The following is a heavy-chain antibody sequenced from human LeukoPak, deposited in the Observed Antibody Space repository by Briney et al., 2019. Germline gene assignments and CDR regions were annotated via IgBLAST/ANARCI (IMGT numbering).Heavy chain of an antibody. CDR3: ARVTSRLGWFDP. Sequence: SETLSLTCTVSGGSISSYYWSWIRQPPGKGLEWIGYIYYSGSTNYNPSLKSRVTMSVDTSKNQFSLKLSSVTAADTAVYYCARVTSRLGWFDPWGQGTLVTVSS. D-gene: IGHD1-14*01. J-gene: IGHJ5*02. CDR1: GGSISSYY. CDR2: IYYSGST. V-gene: IGHV4-59*01.